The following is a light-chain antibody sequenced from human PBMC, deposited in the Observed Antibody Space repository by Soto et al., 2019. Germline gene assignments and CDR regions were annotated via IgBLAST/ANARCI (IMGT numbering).Light chain of an antibody. V-gene: IGKV1-39*01. Sequence: DIQMTQSPSSLSASVGDRVTITCRASQSISSYLYWYQQKPGQAPKLLIYAASSLQSGVPSRFSGSGSGTDLTITISSLQPEDFATYYCQQSYSTPLTFGGGTQVDIK. J-gene: IGKJ4*01. CDR2: AAS. CDR1: QSISSY. CDR3: QQSYSTPLT.